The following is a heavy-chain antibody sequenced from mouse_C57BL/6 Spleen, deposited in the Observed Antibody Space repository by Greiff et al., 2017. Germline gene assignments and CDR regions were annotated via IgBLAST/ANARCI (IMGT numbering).Heavy chain of an antibody. CDR3: ARNCGSSPDY. J-gene: IGHJ2*01. D-gene: IGHD1-1*01. CDR1: GYAFTNYL. CDR2: INPGSGGT. Sequence: QVQLQQSGAELVRPGTSVKVSCKASGYAFTNYLIEWVKQRPGQGLEWIGVINPGSGGTNYNEKFKGKATLTADKSSSTAYMQLSSLTSEDSAVYFSARNCGSSPDYWGQGTTLTVSS. V-gene: IGHV1-54*01.